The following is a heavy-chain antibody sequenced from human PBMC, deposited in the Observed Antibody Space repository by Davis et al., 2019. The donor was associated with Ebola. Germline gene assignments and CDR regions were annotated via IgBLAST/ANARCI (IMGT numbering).Heavy chain of an antibody. CDR3: AKGAY. J-gene: IGHJ4*02. Sequence: MPSETLSLTCTVSGYSISSGYYWGWIRQPPGKGLEWIGSIYHSGSTYYNPSLKSRVTISVDTSKNQFSLKLSSVTAADTAVYYCAKGAYWGQGTLVTVSS. CDR1: GYSISSGYY. CDR2: IYHSGST. V-gene: IGHV4-38-2*02. D-gene: IGHD3-16*01.